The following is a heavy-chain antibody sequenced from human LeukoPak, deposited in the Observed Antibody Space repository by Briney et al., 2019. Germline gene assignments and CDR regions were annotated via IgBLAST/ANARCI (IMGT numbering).Heavy chain of an antibody. J-gene: IGHJ4*02. CDR3: AKDIGQNYARVTSHLDY. CDR1: GFTFDDYA. CDR2: ISWNSGSI. V-gene: IGHV3-9*01. D-gene: IGHD1-7*01. Sequence: GRPLRLSCAASGFTFDDYAMHWVRQAPGKGLEWVSGISWNSGSIGYADSVKGRFTISRDNAKNSLYLQMNSLRAEDTALYYCAKDIGQNYARVTSHLDYWGQGTLVTVSS.